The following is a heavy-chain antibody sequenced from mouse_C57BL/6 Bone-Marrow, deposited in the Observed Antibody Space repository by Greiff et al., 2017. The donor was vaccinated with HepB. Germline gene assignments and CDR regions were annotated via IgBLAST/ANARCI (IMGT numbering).Heavy chain of an antibody. CDR2: IRNKANGYTT. V-gene: IGHV7-3*01. CDR3: ARYITPYYGSSYFDY. Sequence: DVKLVESGGGLVQPGGSLSLSCAASGFTFTDYYMSWVRQPPGKALEWLGFIRNKANGYTTEYSASVKGRFTISRDNSQSILYLQMNAMRAEDSATYDCARYITPYYGSSYFDYWGQGTTLTVSS. D-gene: IGHD1-1*01. J-gene: IGHJ2*01. CDR1: GFTFTDYY.